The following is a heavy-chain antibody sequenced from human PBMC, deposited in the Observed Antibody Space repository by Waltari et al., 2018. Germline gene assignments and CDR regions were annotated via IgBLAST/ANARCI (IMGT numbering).Heavy chain of an antibody. Sequence: EVQLVESGGVVVQPGGSLRLSCAASGFTFDDYAMHWVRQAPGKGLECVSLISWEGGSTYYADSVKGRFTISRDNSKNSLYLQMNSLRAEDTALYYCAKDIRDSSSWYVPDYWGQGTLVTVSS. D-gene: IGHD6-13*01. J-gene: IGHJ4*02. V-gene: IGHV3-43D*04. CDR1: GFTFDDYA. CDR2: ISWEGGST. CDR3: AKDIRDSSSWYVPDY.